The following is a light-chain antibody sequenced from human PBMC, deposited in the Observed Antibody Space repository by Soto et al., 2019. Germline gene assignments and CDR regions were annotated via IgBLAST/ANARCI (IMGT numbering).Light chain of an antibody. Sequence: EIVLTQSPGTLSLSPGEGATLSCRASESISSNYLAWYQQRPGQSPRLLIYAASSRAAGIPDRFSGSGSGADFTLTISRLEPEDFAVYYCQLYGGSHMFSFGQGTKLQIK. J-gene: IGKJ2*01. CDR3: QLYGGSHMFS. CDR2: AAS. V-gene: IGKV3-20*01. CDR1: ESISSNY.